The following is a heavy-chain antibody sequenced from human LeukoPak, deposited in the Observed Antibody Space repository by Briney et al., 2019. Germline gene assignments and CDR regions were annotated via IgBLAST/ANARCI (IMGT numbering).Heavy chain of an antibody. J-gene: IGHJ4*02. V-gene: IGHV1-8*01. Sequence: ASVKVSCKASGYTFTSYDINWVRQATGQGLEWMGWMNPNSGNTGYAQKFQGRVTMTRNTSISTAYMELSSLRSGDTAVYYCARGADYDFWSGYYTPFDYWGQGTLVTVSS. CDR1: GYTFTSYD. D-gene: IGHD3-3*01. CDR2: MNPNSGNT. CDR3: ARGADYDFWSGYYTPFDY.